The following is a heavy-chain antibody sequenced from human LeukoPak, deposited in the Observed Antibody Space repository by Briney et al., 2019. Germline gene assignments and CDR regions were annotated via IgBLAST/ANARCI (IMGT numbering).Heavy chain of an antibody. Sequence: TSETLSLTCFVSGASIINNNYYWAWLRQPPGKGLEWIGSVYHGGSTYYNPSLKSRVTISVDTSKNQFSLKLSSVTAADTAVYYCARRDFWRRTDFDYWGQGTLVTVSS. CDR1: GASIINNNYY. D-gene: IGHD3/OR15-3a*01. CDR3: ARRDFWRRTDFDY. J-gene: IGHJ4*02. CDR2: VYHGGST. V-gene: IGHV4-39*07.